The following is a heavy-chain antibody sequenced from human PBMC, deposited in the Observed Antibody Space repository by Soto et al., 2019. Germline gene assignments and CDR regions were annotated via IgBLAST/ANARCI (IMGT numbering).Heavy chain of an antibody. CDR3: ARDLFDY. CDR2: INEDGSEN. J-gene: IGHJ4*02. CDR1: GFTFSNYW. V-gene: IGHV3-7*01. Sequence: GGSLRLSCAASGFTFSNYWMNWVRQAPGKGLEWVANINEDGSENYYVDSAKGRFTISRDNAKNSLYLQMSSLRAEDTAVYYCARDLFDYWGQGTLVTVSS.